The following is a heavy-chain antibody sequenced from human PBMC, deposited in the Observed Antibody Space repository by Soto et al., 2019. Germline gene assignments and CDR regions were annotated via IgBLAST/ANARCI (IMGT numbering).Heavy chain of an antibody. CDR2: IIPIGGST. V-gene: IGHV1-46*01. CDR1: GGTLSSYA. J-gene: IGHJ4*02. CDR3: AREVEVATDY. D-gene: IGHD5-12*01. Sequence: GASVKVSCKASGGTLSSYAISWVRQAPGQGLEWMGIIIPIGGSTSYAQKFQGRVTMTRDTSTSTVYMELSSLRSEDTAVYYCAREVEVATDYWGQGTLVTVSS.